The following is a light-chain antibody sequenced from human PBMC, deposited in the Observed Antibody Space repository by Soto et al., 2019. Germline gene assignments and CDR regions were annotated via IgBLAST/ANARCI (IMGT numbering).Light chain of an antibody. Sequence: QSALTQPASVSGSPRQSITIFCTGPSSDVGGYNYVSWYQHHPGKAPKLMIYDVSNRPSGVSNRFSGSKSGNTASLIISGLQAEDEADYHRSSYTSSSTLPTYVFGTGTTVTVL. J-gene: IGLJ1*01. CDR3: SSYTSSSTLPTYV. CDR1: SSDVGGYNY. V-gene: IGLV2-14*03. CDR2: DVS.